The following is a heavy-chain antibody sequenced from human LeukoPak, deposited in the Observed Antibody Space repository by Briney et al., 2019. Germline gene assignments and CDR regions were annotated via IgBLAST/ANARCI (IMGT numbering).Heavy chain of an antibody. J-gene: IGHJ4*02. V-gene: IGHV3-21*01. CDR1: GFIFTTYS. D-gene: IGHD3-10*01. CDR3: ARVFSGNYYSGFDY. CDR2: ISSSSTYI. Sequence: PGGSLRLSCAASGFIFTTYSVNWVRQAPGKGLEWVSSISSSSTYISYAGSVEGRFTISRDNAKNSLYLQMNSLRAEDTALYYCARVFSGNYYSGFDYWGQGTLVTVSS.